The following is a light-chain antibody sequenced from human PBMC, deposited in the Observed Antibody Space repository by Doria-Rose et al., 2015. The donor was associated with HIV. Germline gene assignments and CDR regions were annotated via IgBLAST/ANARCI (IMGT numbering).Light chain of an antibody. CDR2: WAS. Sequence: DIQLTQSPESLGMSLGERATLNCKSNQSLLYTSKNYLAWYQQKPGQHSKLLIYWASTRQSGVPARLRGSWSGTDCTLTISSLEAEDVAVYYCQQYYDTPSFGPGTTVDIK. CDR3: QQYYDTPS. V-gene: IGKV4-1*01. CDR1: QSLLYTSKNY. J-gene: IGKJ3*01.